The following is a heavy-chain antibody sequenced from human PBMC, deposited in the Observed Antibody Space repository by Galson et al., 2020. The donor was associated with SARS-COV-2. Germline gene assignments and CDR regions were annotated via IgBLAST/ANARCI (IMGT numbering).Heavy chain of an antibody. Sequence: GGSLRLSCAASGFTFSSYAMSWVRQAPGKGLEWVSAISGSGGSTYYADSVKGRFTISRDNSKNTLCLQMNSLRAEDTAVYYCAKDITSYDILTGIDYWGQGTLVTVSS. J-gene: IGHJ4*02. CDR1: GFTFSSYA. CDR2: ISGSGGST. D-gene: IGHD3-9*01. V-gene: IGHV3-23*01. CDR3: AKDITSYDILTGIDY.